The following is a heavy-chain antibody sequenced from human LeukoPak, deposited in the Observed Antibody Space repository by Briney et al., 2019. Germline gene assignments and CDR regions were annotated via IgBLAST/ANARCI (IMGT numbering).Heavy chain of an antibody. J-gene: IGHJ4*02. CDR3: ARVWSGYSNSDY. D-gene: IGHD3-3*01. Sequence: GGSLRLSCAASGFIFSSYVMTWVRQAPGKGLESVSYISSSGSTILYADSVKGRFTISRDNAKNSLYLQMNSLRGEDTAVYYCARVWSGYSNSDYWGQGTLVTVST. CDR2: ISSSGSTI. CDR1: GFIFSSYV. V-gene: IGHV3-48*01.